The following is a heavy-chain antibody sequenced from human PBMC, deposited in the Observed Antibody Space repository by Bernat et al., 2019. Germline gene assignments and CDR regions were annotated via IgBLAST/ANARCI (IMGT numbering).Heavy chain of an antibody. D-gene: IGHD5-24*01. V-gene: IGHV3-33*01. CDR3: ARESTRWLQSDFDY. CDR1: GFTFSSYG. Sequence: QVQLVESGGGVVQPGRSLRLSCAASGFTFSSYGMHWVRQAPGKGLEWVAVIWYDGSNKYYADSVKGRFTISRDNSKNTLYLQMNSLRAEDTAVYYCARESTRWLQSDFDYWGQGTLVTVSS. CDR2: IWYDGSNK. J-gene: IGHJ4*02.